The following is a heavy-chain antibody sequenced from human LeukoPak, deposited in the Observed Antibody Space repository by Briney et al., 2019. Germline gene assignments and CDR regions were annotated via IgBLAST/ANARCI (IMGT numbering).Heavy chain of an antibody. Sequence: GGSLRLSCAASGFNFDANAMHWVRQAPGKGLEWVSLLSADSGSRYSGYSVRGRFTIPSDNSKNSLYLQMNSLKTEDTALYCCAKDVSNKPYYYYGLDVWGQGTTVTVSS. V-gene: IGHV3-43*02. CDR3: AKDVSNKPYYYYGLDV. CDR2: LSADSGSR. CDR1: GFNFDANA. D-gene: IGHD1/OR15-1a*01. J-gene: IGHJ6*02.